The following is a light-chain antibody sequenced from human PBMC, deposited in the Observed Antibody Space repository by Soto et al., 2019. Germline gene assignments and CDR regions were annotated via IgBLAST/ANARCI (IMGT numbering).Light chain of an antibody. J-gene: IGKJ1*01. V-gene: IGKV1-39*01. CDR2: AAS. CDR1: QRISSY. Sequence: DIQMTQSPSSLSASVGDRVTITCRASQRISSYLNWYQQKPGKAPKLLIYAASSLQSGVPSRFSGSGSGTDFTLTISSLQPEDFATYYCQKSYSTPRTFGQGTQVEIK. CDR3: QKSYSTPRT.